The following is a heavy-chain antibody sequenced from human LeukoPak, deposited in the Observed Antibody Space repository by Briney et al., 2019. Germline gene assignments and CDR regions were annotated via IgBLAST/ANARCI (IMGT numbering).Heavy chain of an antibody. Sequence: SQTLSLTCTVSGGAIASGGYSWNWIRQSPGKGLEWIGCIYDRGPAYYNPSLKSRFTISVDRPKNQFFLNVTSLTAADTAVYYCARVGMEVVVTAIYAFDIWGQGTMVTVSS. CDR3: ARVGMEVVVTAIYAFDI. CDR2: IYDRGPA. V-gene: IGHV4-30-2*06. D-gene: IGHD2-21*02. J-gene: IGHJ3*02. CDR1: GGAIASGGYS.